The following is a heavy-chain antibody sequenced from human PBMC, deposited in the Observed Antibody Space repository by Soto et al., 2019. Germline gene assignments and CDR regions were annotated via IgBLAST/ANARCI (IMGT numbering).Heavy chain of an antibody. CDR2: IYYSGTT. Sequence: SETLSLTCSVSGGSINSDDHYWTWIRQPPGKGLEWMGSIYYSGTTSYNPSLKSRITVSIDTSKNQFSLNLTSVTAADTALYYCATQRRGGYWFAPWGQGTPVTVSS. V-gene: IGHV4-30-4*01. CDR3: ATQRRGGYWFAP. CDR1: GGSINSDDHY. J-gene: IGHJ5*02.